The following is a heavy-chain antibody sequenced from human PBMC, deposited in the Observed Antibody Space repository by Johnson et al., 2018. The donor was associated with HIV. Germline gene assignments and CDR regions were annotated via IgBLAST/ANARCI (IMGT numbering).Heavy chain of an antibody. CDR2: ISYDGSNK. J-gene: IGHJ3*02. V-gene: IGHV3-30-3*01. CDR1: GFTVSSNY. D-gene: IGHD5-18*01. Sequence: QVQLVESGGGVVQPGGSLRLSCAASGFTVSSNYMSWVRQAPGKGLEWVAVISYDGSNKYYAYSVKGRFTISRDNSKNTLYLQMNSLRAEDTAVYYCARVRGYSYGAHAFDIWGQGTMVTVSS. CDR3: ARVRGYSYGAHAFDI.